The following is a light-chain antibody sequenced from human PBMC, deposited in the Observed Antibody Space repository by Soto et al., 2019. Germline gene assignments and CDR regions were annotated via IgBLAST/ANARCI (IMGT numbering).Light chain of an antibody. Sequence: DIQMTQSPSSLSASVGDRVTITCQASQDISNYLNWYQQKPGKAPKLLIYDASNLETGVPSRFSGSGSGTDFTCTISSLQPEDIATYYCQQYDNRPPFTFGPGTKVDIK. CDR1: QDISNY. CDR2: DAS. J-gene: IGKJ3*01. CDR3: QQYDNRPPFT. V-gene: IGKV1-33*01.